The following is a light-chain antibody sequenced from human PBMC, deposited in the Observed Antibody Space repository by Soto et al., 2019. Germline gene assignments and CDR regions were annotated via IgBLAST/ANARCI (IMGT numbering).Light chain of an antibody. Sequence: VQITPSPSTPYASVGDTLTGTCRASQSVTGWLAWYQQKPGEAPKLLIYDASALPRGVPSRFSGSGSGTKFTLTIASLQPDDFATYYCQQYETFSGTFGPGTKVDIK. CDR3: QQYETFSGT. CDR1: QSVTGW. V-gene: IGKV1-5*01. J-gene: IGKJ1*01. CDR2: DAS.